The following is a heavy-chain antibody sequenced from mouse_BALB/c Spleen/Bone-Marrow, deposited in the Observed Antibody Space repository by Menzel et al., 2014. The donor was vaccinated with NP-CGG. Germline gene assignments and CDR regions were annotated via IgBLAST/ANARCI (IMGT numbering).Heavy chain of an antibody. D-gene: IGHD1-1*01. J-gene: IGHJ4*01. V-gene: IGHV1S81*02. CDR2: INPSNGGT. CDR3: TRSRRDYAMDY. Sequence: QVHVKQSGAELVKPGASVKLSCKASGYTFXSYYMYWVKQRPGQGLEWIGEINPSNGGTNFNEKFKSKATLTVDKSSRTAYMQLSSLTSEDSAVYYCTRSRRDYAMDYWGQGTSVTVSS. CDR1: GYTFXSYY.